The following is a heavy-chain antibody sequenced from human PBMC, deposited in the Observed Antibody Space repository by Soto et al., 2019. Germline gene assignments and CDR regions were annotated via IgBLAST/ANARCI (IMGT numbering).Heavy chain of an antibody. J-gene: IGHJ4*02. CDR3: AGLGPYDSSGYPYYFDY. D-gene: IGHD3-22*01. CDR1: GFTFSSYG. Sequence: QVQLVESGGGVVQPGRSLRLSCAASGFTFSSYGMHWVRQAPGKGLEWVAVISYDGSNKYYADSVKGRFTISRDNSKNTLYLQMNSLRAEDTAVYYCAGLGPYDSSGYPYYFDYWGQGTLVTVSS. CDR2: ISYDGSNK. V-gene: IGHV3-30*03.